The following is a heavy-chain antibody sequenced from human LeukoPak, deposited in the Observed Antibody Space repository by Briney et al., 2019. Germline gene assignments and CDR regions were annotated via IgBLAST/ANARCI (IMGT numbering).Heavy chain of an antibody. CDR2: IQYDGSNK. CDR1: EFTFSSYG. D-gene: IGHD3-22*01. J-gene: IGHJ4*02. V-gene: IGHV3-30*02. CDR3: ATQYYYDSSGYYSDY. Sequence: PGGSLRLSCATSEFTFSSYGMHWVRQAPGKGLEWVAFIQYDGSNKYYADSVKGRFTISRDNSKNTLYLQMNSLRAEDTAVYYCATQYYYDSSGYYSDYWGQGTLVTVSS.